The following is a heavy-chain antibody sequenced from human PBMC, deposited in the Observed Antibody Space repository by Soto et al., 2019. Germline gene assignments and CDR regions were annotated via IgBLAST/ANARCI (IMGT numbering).Heavy chain of an antibody. CDR2: ISNDGNNK. D-gene: IGHD2-21*02. CDR1: GFTFRSYG. J-gene: IGHJ6*02. CDR3: GKDTLDCSGGDCPLYYYYGMDV. Sequence: PGGSLRLSCATPGFTFRSYGMHWVRQAPGKGLEWLAVISNDGNNKFFADSVKGRLTLSRDNARNTLYLQINSLRAEDTAVYFCGKDTLDCSGGDCPLYYYYGMDVWGQGTTVTVSS. V-gene: IGHV3-30*18.